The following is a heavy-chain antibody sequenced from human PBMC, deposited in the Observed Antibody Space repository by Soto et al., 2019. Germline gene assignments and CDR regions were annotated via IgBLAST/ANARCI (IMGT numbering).Heavy chain of an antibody. J-gene: IGHJ6*03. CDR3: ARGSWDDVSGHYYMDV. CDR1: GDSVSSNSAG. CDR2: TYYRSMWYF. D-gene: IGHD1-1*01. V-gene: IGHV6-1*01. Sequence: QVQLQLSGPGLVTPSQTLSLTCAISGDSVSSNSAGWNWIRQTPSRGLEWLGRTYYRSMWYFNYAVSVESRITINPDTSKNQFSLQLSSVTPDDTAVYYCARGSWDDVSGHYYMDVWGKGTTVTVSS.